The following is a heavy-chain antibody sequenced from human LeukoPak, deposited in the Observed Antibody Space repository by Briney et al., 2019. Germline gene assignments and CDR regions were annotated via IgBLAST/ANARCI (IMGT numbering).Heavy chain of an antibody. CDR1: GGTFSSYA. CDR2: IIPIFGTA. D-gene: IGHD6-6*01. V-gene: IGHV1-69*05. J-gene: IGHJ6*03. CDR3: ASSSTARFYYYYMDV. Sequence: ASVKVSRKASGGTFSSYAISRVRQAPGQGLEWMGGIIPIFGTANYAQKFQGRVTITTDESTSTAYMELSSLRSEDTAVYYCASSSTARFYYYYMDVWGKGTTVTVSS.